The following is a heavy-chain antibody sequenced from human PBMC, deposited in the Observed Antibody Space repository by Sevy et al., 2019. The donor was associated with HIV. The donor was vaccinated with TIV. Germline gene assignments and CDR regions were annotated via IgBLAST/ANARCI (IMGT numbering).Heavy chain of an antibody. V-gene: IGHV4-39*01. CDR2: IYYSGST. CDR1: GGSISSSSYY. CDR3: ARHPRQQLASVDY. J-gene: IGHJ4*02. Sequence: SETLSLTCTVSGGSISSSSYYWGWIRQPPGKGLEWIGSIYYSGSTYYNPSLKSRVTISVDTSKNQFSLKLSSVTAADTAVYYCARHPRQQLASVDYWGQGTLVTVSS. D-gene: IGHD6-13*01.